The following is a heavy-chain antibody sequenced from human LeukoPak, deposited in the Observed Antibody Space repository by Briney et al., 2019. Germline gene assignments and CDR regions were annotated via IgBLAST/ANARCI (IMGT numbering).Heavy chain of an antibody. J-gene: IGHJ3*02. CDR2: IWYDGSNK. CDR3: AKDISGWYGSFAFDI. D-gene: IGHD6-19*01. V-gene: IGHV3-33*06. Sequence: PGRSLRLSCAASGFTFSSYGMHWVRQAPGKGLEWVAVIWYDGSNKYYAGSVKGRFTISRDNSKNTLYLQMNSLRAEDTAVYYCAKDISGWYGSFAFDIWGQGTMVTVSS. CDR1: GFTFSSYG.